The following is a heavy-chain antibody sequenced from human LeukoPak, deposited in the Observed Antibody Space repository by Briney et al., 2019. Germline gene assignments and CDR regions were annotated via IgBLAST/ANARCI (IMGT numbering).Heavy chain of an antibody. D-gene: IGHD1-7*01. Sequence: GASVTVSCKASGYTFTSYYMHWVRQALGQGLEWMGIINPSGGSTSYAQKFQGRVTMTRDMSTSTVYMELSSLRSEDTAVYYCARGGAYNWNYRGLNWFDPWGQGTLVTVSS. J-gene: IGHJ5*02. CDR3: ARGGAYNWNYRGLNWFDP. CDR2: INPSGGST. V-gene: IGHV1-46*01. CDR1: GYTFTSYY.